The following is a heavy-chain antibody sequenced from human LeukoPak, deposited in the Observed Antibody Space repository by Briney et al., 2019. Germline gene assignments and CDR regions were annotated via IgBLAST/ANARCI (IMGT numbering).Heavy chain of an antibody. J-gene: IGHJ4*02. D-gene: IGHD6-13*01. Sequence: ASVKVSCHASGLSFTSYCFTWVRQPPAQGLEWKGWIRAYDGTTNYAQRLQGRVTMTTDTSTSTVYRELRSLRSDDTAVYYCARVAEQHLAYYFDYWGQGTLVTDSS. CDR1: GLSFTSYC. V-gene: IGHV1-18*01. CDR2: IRAYDGTT. CDR3: ARVAEQHLAYYFDY.